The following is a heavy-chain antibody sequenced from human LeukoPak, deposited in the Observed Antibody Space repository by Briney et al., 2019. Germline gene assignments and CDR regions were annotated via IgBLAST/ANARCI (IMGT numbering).Heavy chain of an antibody. CDR1: GYTFIGNY. Sequence: GASVKVSCKASGYTFIGNYMHWVRQAPGQGLEWMGWINPNSGGTNYAQKFQGRVTMTRDTSISTAYMELNRLRSDDTAVYYCARDPKSTDGRYFDWLLYVHFDYWGQGTLVTVSS. CDR2: INPNSGGT. D-gene: IGHD3-9*01. J-gene: IGHJ4*02. V-gene: IGHV1-2*02. CDR3: ARDPKSTDGRYFDWLLYVHFDY.